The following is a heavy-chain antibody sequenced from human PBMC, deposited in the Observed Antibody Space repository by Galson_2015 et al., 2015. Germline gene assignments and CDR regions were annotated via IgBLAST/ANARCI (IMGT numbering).Heavy chain of an antibody. CDR2: TYYTSRWYT. Sequence: CAISGDSVSGPNVAWNWIRQSPSRGLEWLGRTYYTSRWYTNYAMSVTRRITISPDTSQNQVTLRLTSVTAADTAVYYCARGRLVRGAAIDYWGQGSLVTVSS. CDR3: ARGRLVRGAAIDY. D-gene: IGHD3-10*01. CDR1: GDSVSGPNVA. V-gene: IGHV6-1*01. J-gene: IGHJ4*02.